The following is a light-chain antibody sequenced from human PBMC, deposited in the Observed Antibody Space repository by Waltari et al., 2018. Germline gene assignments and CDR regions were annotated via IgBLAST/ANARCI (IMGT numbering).Light chain of an antibody. CDR1: QGISSY. Sequence: DIQLTQSPSFLSASVGDRVTITCRASQGISSYLAWYQQKPGKAPKLLIYAASTLQSGVPSRFSGSGSGTEFTLTISSLQPEDFATYYCQQYSSYPTWTFGQGTKVEIK. J-gene: IGKJ1*01. CDR2: AAS. V-gene: IGKV1-9*01. CDR3: QQYSSYPTWT.